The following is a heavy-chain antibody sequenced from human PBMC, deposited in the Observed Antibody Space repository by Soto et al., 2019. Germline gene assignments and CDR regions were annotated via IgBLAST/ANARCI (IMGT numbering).Heavy chain of an antibody. Sequence: EVQLVESGGGLVQPGGSLRLSCAASGFTFNSYWMSWVRQAPGTGLEWVANIKQDGSEKYYVDSVKGRFTISRDNAKNSLYLQMNSLRAEDTAVYYCVRDQGVGAYWGQGTLVTVSS. J-gene: IGHJ4*02. D-gene: IGHD3-10*01. CDR3: VRDQGVGAY. V-gene: IGHV3-7*05. CDR2: IKQDGSEK. CDR1: GFTFNSYW.